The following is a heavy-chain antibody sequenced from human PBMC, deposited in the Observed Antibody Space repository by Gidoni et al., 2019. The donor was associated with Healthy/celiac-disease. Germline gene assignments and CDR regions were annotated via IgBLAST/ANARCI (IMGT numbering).Heavy chain of an antibody. D-gene: IGHD6-19*01. CDR2: INHSGST. V-gene: IGHV4-34*01. J-gene: IGHJ3*02. Sequence: QVQLQQWGAGLLKPSETLSLTCAVYGGSFSAYYWSWIRQPPGKGLEWIGEINHSGSTNYNPSLKSRVTISVDTSKNQFSLKLSSVTAADTAVYYCASGFNIAVAGPLDAFDIWGQGTMVTVSS. CDR3: ASGFNIAVAGPLDAFDI. CDR1: GGSFSAYY.